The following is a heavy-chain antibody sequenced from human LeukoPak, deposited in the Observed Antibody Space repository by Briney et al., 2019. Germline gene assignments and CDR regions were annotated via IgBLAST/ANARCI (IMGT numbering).Heavy chain of an antibody. D-gene: IGHD3-3*01. CDR1: GYTLTELS. J-gene: IGHJ4*02. V-gene: IGHV1-24*01. CDR3: ATGLSYYDFWSGRIY. CDR2: FDPEDGET. Sequence: GASVKVSCKVSGYTLTELSMHCVRQAPGKGLEWMGGFDPEDGETIYAQKFQGRVTMTEDTSTDTAYMELSSLRSEDTAVYYCATGLSYYDFWSGRIYWGQGTLVTVSS.